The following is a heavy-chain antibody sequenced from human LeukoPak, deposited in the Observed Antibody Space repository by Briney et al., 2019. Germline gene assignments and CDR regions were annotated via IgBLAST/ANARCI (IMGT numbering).Heavy chain of an antibody. CDR3: ARKEDYGDYFDY. CDR1: GGSISSSNW. Sequence: TSGTLSLTCAVSGGSISSSNWWSWVRQPPGKGLEGIGEIYHSGSTNYNPSLKSRVTISVDKSKNQFSLKLSSVTAADTAVYYCARKEDYGDYFDYWGQGTLVTVSS. CDR2: IYHSGST. V-gene: IGHV4-4*02. J-gene: IGHJ4*02. D-gene: IGHD4-17*01.